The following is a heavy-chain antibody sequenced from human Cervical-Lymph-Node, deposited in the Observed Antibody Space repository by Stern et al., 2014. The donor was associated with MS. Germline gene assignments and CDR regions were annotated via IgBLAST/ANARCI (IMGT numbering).Heavy chain of an antibody. J-gene: IGHJ3*02. V-gene: IGHV1-18*01. D-gene: IGHD2-15*01. Sequence: QVQLVQSGAAVKKPGASVTVSCKAYEYSFTSYGISWVRQDPGQELEWMGWISADNGNSNYAQKVQSRVTMTTDTSTSTAYMELRSLRSDDTAVYYCARGLLGSENAFDIWGQGTMVTVSS. CDR2: ISADNGNS. CDR1: EYSFTSYG. CDR3: ARGLLGSENAFDI.